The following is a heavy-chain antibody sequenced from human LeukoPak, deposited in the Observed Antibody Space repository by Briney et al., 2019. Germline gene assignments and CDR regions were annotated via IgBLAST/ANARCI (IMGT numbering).Heavy chain of an antibody. J-gene: IGHJ4*02. CDR1: GFIVSSNY. CDR2: IYSGGST. D-gene: IGHD5-12*01. V-gene: IGHV3-53*01. Sequence: GGSLRLSCAASGFIVSSNYMSWVRQAPGKGLEWVSVIYSGGSTYYADSVKGRFSISRDYSKNTVHLQMNSLRADDTAVYYCARGRGYSGCVPFDYWGQGTLVTVSS. CDR3: ARGRGYSGCVPFDY.